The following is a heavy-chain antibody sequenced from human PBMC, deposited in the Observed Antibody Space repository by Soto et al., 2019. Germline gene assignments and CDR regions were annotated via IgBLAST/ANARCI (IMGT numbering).Heavy chain of an antibody. D-gene: IGHD3-16*01. Sequence: SETLSLTCAVSGGSISSGGYSWSWLRQPPGKGLEWIGYIYHSGSTYYDPSLKSRVTISVDRSKNQFSLKLSSVTAADTAVYYCARARWGGYFDYWGQGTLVTVSS. V-gene: IGHV4-30-2*01. CDR1: GGSISSGGYS. J-gene: IGHJ4*02. CDR3: ARARWGGYFDY. CDR2: IYHSGST.